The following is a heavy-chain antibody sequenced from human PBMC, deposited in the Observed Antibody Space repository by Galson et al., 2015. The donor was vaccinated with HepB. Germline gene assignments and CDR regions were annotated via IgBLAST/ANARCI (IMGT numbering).Heavy chain of an antibody. J-gene: IGHJ4*02. V-gene: IGHV3-23*01. CDR2: ISGSGGST. CDR3: AKASGSSWYVAFDY. CDR1: GFTFSTYA. D-gene: IGHD6-13*01. Sequence: SLRLSCADSGFTFSTYAMSWVRQAPGKGLEWVSSISGSGGSTPYADSVKGRFTISRDNSKNTLYLQMNSLRAGDTAVYYCAKASGSSWYVAFDYWVQGTRVTVSS.